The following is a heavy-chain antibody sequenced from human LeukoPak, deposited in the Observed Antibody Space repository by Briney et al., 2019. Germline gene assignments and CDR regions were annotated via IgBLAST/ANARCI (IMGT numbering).Heavy chain of an antibody. Sequence: SETLSLTCTVSGYSISSGYYWGWIRQPPGKGLEWIGSIYHSGSTYYNPSLKSRVTISVDTSKNQFSLKLSSVTAADTAVYYCARHGSSWYNWFDPWGQGTLVTVSS. CDR2: IYHSGST. CDR3: ARHGSSWYNWFDP. V-gene: IGHV4-38-2*02. J-gene: IGHJ5*02. CDR1: GYSISSGYY. D-gene: IGHD6-13*01.